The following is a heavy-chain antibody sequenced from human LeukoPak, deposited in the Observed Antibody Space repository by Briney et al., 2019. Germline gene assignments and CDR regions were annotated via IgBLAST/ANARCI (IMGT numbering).Heavy chain of an antibody. V-gene: IGHV3-9*01. D-gene: IGHD6-13*01. Sequence: GRSLRLSCAASGFTFDDYAMHWVRQDPGKGLEWVSGISWNSGSTGYADSVKGRFTISRDNAKNSLYLQMNSLRAEDTALYYCTKASSSWAYFFDYWGQGILVTVSS. CDR2: ISWNSGST. CDR3: TKASSSWAYFFDY. J-gene: IGHJ4*02. CDR1: GFTFDDYA.